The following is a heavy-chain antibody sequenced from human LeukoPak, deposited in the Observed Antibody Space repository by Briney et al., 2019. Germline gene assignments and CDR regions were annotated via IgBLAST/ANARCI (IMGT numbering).Heavy chain of an antibody. D-gene: IGHD2-2*01. CDR3: ARRYRSSTSCLLDY. V-gene: IGHV3-48*04. CDR1: GFTFSAYS. CDR2: ISSSSSTI. Sequence: PGGTLRLSCAASGFTFSAYSMNWVRQAPGKGLEWVSYISSSSSTIYYADSVKGRFTISRDNAKNSVYLQMNSLRAEDTAVYYCARRYRSSTSCLLDYWGQGTLVTVSS. J-gene: IGHJ4*02.